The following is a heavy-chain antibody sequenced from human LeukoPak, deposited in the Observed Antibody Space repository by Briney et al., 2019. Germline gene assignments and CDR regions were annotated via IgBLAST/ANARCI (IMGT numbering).Heavy chain of an antibody. CDR2: IIPIFGTA. V-gene: IGHV1-69*06. J-gene: IGHJ6*03. CDR1: GYTFTSYG. D-gene: IGHD6-6*01. Sequence: SVNDSCKASGYTFTSYGISWVRQAPGQGLEWMGGIIPIFGTANYAQKFQGRVTITADKSTSTAYMELSSLRSEDTAVYYCARGRMYSSSPRQYYYYMDVWGKGTTVTVSS. CDR3: ARGRMYSSSPRQYYYYMDV.